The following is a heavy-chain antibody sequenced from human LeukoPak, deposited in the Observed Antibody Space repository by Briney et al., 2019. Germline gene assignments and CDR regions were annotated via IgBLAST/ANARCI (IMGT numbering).Heavy chain of an antibody. CDR1: GGSISSSNW. CDR2: IYHSGST. Sequence: SGTLFLTCAVSGGSISSSNWWSWVRQPPGKGLEWIGEIYHSGSTNYNPSLKSRVTISVDKSKNQFSLKLSSVTAADTAVYYCATAAGYSSGWVWFDPWGQGTLVTVSS. CDR3: ATAAGYSSGWVWFDP. D-gene: IGHD6-19*01. J-gene: IGHJ5*02. V-gene: IGHV4-4*02.